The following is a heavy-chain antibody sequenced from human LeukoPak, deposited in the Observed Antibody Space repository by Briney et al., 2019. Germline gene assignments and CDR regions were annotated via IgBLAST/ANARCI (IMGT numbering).Heavy chain of an antibody. Sequence: SETLSLTCTVSGGSISSYYWSWIRQPPGKRLEWIGYIYHSGSTNYNPSLTSRVTISVDTSKNQFSLKLRSVTAADTAVYYCATSTVIYSHFGYWGQGTLVTVSS. CDR1: GGSISSYY. J-gene: IGHJ4*02. CDR2: IYHSGST. CDR3: ATSTVIYSHFGY. D-gene: IGHD4-17*01. V-gene: IGHV4-59*01.